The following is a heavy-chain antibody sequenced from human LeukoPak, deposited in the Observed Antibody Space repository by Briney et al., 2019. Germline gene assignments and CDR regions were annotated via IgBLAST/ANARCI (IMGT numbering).Heavy chain of an antibody. CDR1: GFTFSSYW. CDR3: ARDRPNYDFWSGQILSEAVDY. D-gene: IGHD3-3*01. J-gene: IGHJ4*02. Sequence: EGSLRLSCAASGFTFSSYWMSWVRQAPGKGLEWVANIKQDGSEKYYVDSVKGRFTISRDNAKNSLYLQMNSLRAEDTAVYYCARDRPNYDFWSGQILSEAVDYWGQGTLVTVSS. V-gene: IGHV3-7*01. CDR2: IKQDGSEK.